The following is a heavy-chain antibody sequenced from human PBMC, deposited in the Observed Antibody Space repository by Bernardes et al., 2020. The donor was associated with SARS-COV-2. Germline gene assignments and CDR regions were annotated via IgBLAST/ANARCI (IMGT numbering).Heavy chain of an antibody. CDR2: IHYSGTT. D-gene: IGHD2-8*01. J-gene: IGHJ3*02. V-gene: IGHV4-59*01. CDR1: GGSIGTYY. Sequence: SETLSLTCTVSGGSIGTYYWSWIRQPPGKGLEWIGFIHYSGTTNYSPSLKSRVTISVDTSKNQLSLRLTSVTAADTAAYYCVREWSAFDIWGQGTMVTVSS. CDR3: VREWSAFDI.